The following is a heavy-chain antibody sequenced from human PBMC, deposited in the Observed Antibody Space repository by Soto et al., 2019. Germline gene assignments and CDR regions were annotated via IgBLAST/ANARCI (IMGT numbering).Heavy chain of an antibody. CDR3: AYNSGSYYYYGMDV. CDR1: GYTFTSYG. Sequence: ASVKVSCKASGYTFTSYGISWVRQAPGQGLEWMGWISAYNGNTNYAQKLQGRVTMTTDTSTSTAYMELRSLRSDDTAVYYCAYNSGSYYYYGMDVWGQGTTVTVSS. CDR2: ISAYNGNT. V-gene: IGHV1-18*01. D-gene: IGHD6-19*01. J-gene: IGHJ6*01.